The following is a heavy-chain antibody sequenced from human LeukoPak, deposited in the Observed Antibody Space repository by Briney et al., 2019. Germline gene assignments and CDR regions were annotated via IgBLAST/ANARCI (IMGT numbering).Heavy chain of an antibody. D-gene: IGHD6-6*01. J-gene: IGHJ3*02. V-gene: IGHV4-59*01. Sequence: PSETLSLTCTVSGGSISSYYWSWIRQPPGKGLEWIGYIYYSGSTNYNPSLKSRVTISVDTSKNQFSLKLSSVTAADTAVYYCASLRVWDNAFDIWGQGTMVTVSS. CDR2: IYYSGST. CDR3: ASLRVWDNAFDI. CDR1: GGSISSYY.